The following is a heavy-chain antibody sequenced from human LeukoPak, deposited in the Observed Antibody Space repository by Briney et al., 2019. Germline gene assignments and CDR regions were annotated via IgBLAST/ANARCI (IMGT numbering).Heavy chain of an antibody. CDR2: IYYSGST. Sequence: SETLSLTCTVSGGSISSYYWSWIRQPPGKGLEWIGYIYYSGSTNYNPSLKSRVTISVDTSKNQFSLKLSSVTAADTAVYYCVRVIGYSGYDAFDYWGRGTLVTVSS. D-gene: IGHD5-12*01. V-gene: IGHV4-59*01. J-gene: IGHJ4*02. CDR1: GGSISSYY. CDR3: VRVIGYSGYDAFDY.